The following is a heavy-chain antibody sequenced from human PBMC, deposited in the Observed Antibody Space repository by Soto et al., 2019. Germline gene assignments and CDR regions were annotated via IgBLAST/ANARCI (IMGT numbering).Heavy chain of an antibody. V-gene: IGHV4-39*01. Sequence: SETLSLTCTVSHGSITGGDYCWAWIRQPPGKGLEFIGSVHSSGGTYYSPSLKSRASISIDKSKNQFSLKLTSVNAGDTAVYFCASVVVGATRQTGSDHWGQGTLVTVSS. CDR2: VHSSGGT. CDR3: ASVVVGATRQTGSDH. CDR1: HGSITGGDYC. D-gene: IGHD2-15*01. J-gene: IGHJ4*02.